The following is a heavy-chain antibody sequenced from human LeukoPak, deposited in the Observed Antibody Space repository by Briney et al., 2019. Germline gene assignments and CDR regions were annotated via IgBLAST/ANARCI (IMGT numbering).Heavy chain of an antibody. V-gene: IGHV3-30*03. CDR2: ISYDGSNK. J-gene: IGHJ6*02. D-gene: IGHD5-24*01. CDR3: ARRDGNRGMDV. CDR1: GFTFSSYG. Sequence: GGSLRLSCAASGFTFSSYGMHWVRQAPGKGLEWVAVISYDGSNKYYAGSVKGRFTISRDNSKNTLYLQMNSLRAEDTAVYYCARRDGNRGMDVWGQGTTVTVSS.